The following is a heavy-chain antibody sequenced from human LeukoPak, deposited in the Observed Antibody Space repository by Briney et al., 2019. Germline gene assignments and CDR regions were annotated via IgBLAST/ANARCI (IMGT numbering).Heavy chain of an antibody. D-gene: IGHD6-19*01. Sequence: SETLPLTCTVSGGSISSYYWSWIRQPPGKGLEWIGYIYYSGSTNYNPSLKSRVTISVDTSKNQFSLKLSSVTAADTAVYYCARVFIAVAGYYFDYWGQGTLVTVSS. CDR3: ARVFIAVAGYYFDY. CDR1: GGSISSYY. J-gene: IGHJ4*02. CDR2: IYYSGST. V-gene: IGHV4-59*01.